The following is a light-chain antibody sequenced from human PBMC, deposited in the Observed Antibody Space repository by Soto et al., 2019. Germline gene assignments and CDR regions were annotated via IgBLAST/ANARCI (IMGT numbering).Light chain of an antibody. V-gene: IGKV1-39*01. Sequence: DIQMTQSPSSLAASVGDRVTITCRAGQTISSHLNWYRQKPGKAPEFLIFAASNLQSGVPSRLSGSGSGTDFSLIISSLQPEDFATYYCQQYYSYPLTFGGGTKVEIK. CDR2: AAS. CDR1: QTISSH. J-gene: IGKJ4*01. CDR3: QQYYSYPLT.